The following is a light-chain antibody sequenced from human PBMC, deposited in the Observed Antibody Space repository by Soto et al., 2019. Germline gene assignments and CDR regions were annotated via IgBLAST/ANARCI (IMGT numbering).Light chain of an antibody. V-gene: IGKV1-5*03. Sequence: DIQLTQSPSTLSASVGDRVTITCRASQSISSWLAWYQQKPGKAPKFLIYKPSNLESGVPSRFSGSGSGTEFTLTSSSLQPDDFATYYCEYYNNYCWTFGQGTKVEIK. CDR1: QSISSW. CDR3: EYYNNYCWT. J-gene: IGKJ1*01. CDR2: KPS.